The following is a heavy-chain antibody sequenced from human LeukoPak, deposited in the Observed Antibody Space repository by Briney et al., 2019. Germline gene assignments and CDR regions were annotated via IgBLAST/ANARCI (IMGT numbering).Heavy chain of an antibody. CDR3: ARECGRGTSCYRGWFDP. V-gene: IGHV4-4*07. Sequence: SSETLSLTCTVSGYSISSGYYWSWIRQPAGKGLEWIGRIYTSGSTNYNPSLKSRVTMSVDTSKNQFSLKLSSVTAADTAVYYCARECGRGTSCYRGWFDPWGQGTLVTVSS. CDR1: GYSISSGYY. CDR2: IYTSGST. J-gene: IGHJ5*02. D-gene: IGHD2-2*02.